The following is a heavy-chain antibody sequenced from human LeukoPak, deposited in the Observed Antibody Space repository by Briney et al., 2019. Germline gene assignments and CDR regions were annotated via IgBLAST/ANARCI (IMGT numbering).Heavy chain of an antibody. D-gene: IGHD3-10*02. CDR3: ARGVRGVIDAFDI. CDR1: GGSISSYY. CDR2: SHYSGSS. V-gene: IGHV4-59*12. Sequence: SESLSLTCTVSGGSISSYYWSWIRQTPGKGLEWIGYSHYSGSSNYSPSLKSRVTMSVHTSKNQFSLKLSSVTAADTAVYYCARGVRGVIDAFDIWGQGTMVTVSS. J-gene: IGHJ3*02.